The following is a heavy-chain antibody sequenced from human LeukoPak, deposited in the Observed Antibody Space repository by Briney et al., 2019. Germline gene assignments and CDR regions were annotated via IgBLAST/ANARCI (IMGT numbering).Heavy chain of an antibody. CDR1: GFTFSSYA. J-gene: IGHJ4*02. Sequence: GGSLRLSCAASGFTFSSYAMSWVRQAPGKGLEWVSSITASGSGTYYADSVKGRFTLSRDNSRNTLYLQMDSLRAEDTAVYYCARVWWQQPEYWGQGTLVTVSS. CDR3: ARVWWQQPEY. CDR2: ITASGSGT. D-gene: IGHD2-15*01. V-gene: IGHV3-23*01.